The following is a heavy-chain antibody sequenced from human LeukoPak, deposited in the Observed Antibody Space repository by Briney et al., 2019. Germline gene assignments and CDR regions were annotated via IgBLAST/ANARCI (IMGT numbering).Heavy chain of an antibody. CDR1: GGSISSHY. V-gene: IGHV4-59*11. Sequence: SETLSLTCTVSGGSISSHYWSWIRQPPGKGLEWTGYIYYSGSTNYNPSLKSRVTISVDTSKNQFSLKLSSVTAADTAVYYCAREMYYDFWSGLDIWGQGTMVTVSS. CDR2: IYYSGST. J-gene: IGHJ3*02. CDR3: AREMYYDFWSGLDI. D-gene: IGHD3-3*01.